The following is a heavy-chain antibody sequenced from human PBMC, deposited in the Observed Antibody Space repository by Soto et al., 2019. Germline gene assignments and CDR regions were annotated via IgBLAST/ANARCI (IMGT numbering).Heavy chain of an antibody. CDR1: GGTFSSYT. Sequence: GASVKVSCKASGGTFSSYTISWVRQAPGQGLEWMGRIIPILGIANYAQKFQGRVTITADKSTSTAYMELSSLRSEDTAVYYCARGSAAAGNQVGYWGQGTLVNRLL. CDR3: ARGSAAAGNQVGY. J-gene: IGHJ4*02. D-gene: IGHD6-13*01. CDR2: IIPILGIA. V-gene: IGHV1-69*02.